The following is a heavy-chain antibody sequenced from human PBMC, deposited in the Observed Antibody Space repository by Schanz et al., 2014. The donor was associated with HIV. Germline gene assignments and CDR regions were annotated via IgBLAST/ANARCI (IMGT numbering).Heavy chain of an antibody. J-gene: IGHJ6*02. CDR2: IIPLLDTT. V-gene: IGHV1-69*06. CDR3: ARGECDFWSGYCPHFHYFDLDV. CDR1: GGTFTTFA. D-gene: IGHD3-3*01. Sequence: QVLLVQSGAEVKKPGSSVKVSCKASGGTFTTFALNWVRQAPGQGLEWMGGIIPLLDTTNYAQKFQGRVTITADKSTSTAYMDLSSLRSEDTAVYYCARGECDFWSGYCPHFHYFDLDVWGPGTSVTVSS.